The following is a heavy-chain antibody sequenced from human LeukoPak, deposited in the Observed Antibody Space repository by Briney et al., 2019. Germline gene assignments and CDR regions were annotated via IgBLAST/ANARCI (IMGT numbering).Heavy chain of an antibody. Sequence: PGGSLRLTCAASGFTFSSYAMSWVRQAPGKGLEWVSAISGSGGSTYYADSVKGRFTISRDNSKNTLYLQMNSLRAEDTAVYYCAKDRIRGALSLYYFDYWGQGTLVTVSS. V-gene: IGHV3-23*01. CDR2: ISGSGGST. CDR1: GFTFSSYA. CDR3: AKDRIRGALSLYYFDY. J-gene: IGHJ4*02. D-gene: IGHD3-10*01.